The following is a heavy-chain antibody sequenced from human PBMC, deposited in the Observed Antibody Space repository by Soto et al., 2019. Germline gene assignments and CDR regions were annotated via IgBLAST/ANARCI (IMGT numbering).Heavy chain of an antibody. V-gene: IGHV1-18*01. CDR3: ARGRDGAY. D-gene: IGHD3-10*01. J-gene: IGHJ4*02. Sequence: QVHLVQSGAEVKKPGASVKVSCKGSGYGFTTYGITWVRQAPGQGLEWMAWSSAHNGNTNYAQKLEGRVTVTRDTSTSTAYMELRSLRSDDTAVYYCARGRDGAYWGQGALVTVSS. CDR2: SSAHNGNT. CDR1: GYGFTTYG.